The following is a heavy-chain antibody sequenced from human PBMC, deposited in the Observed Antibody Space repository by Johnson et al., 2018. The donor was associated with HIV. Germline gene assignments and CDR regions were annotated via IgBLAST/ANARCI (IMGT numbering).Heavy chain of an antibody. V-gene: IGHV3-66*01. J-gene: IGHJ3*02. CDR1: GFTLSSNY. CDR2: IYSGGST. Sequence: VQLVESGGGVVQPGRSLRLSCAASGFTLSSNYMSWVRQAPGKGLEWVSVIYSGGSTYYADSVKGRFTISRDNSKNTLYLQMNSLRAEDTAVYYCARDVTKDAFDIWGQGTMVTVSS. D-gene: IGHD4-17*01. CDR3: ARDVTKDAFDI.